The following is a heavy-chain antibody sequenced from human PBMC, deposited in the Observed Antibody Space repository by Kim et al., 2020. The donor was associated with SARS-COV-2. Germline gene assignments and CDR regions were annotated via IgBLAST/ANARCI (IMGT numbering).Heavy chain of an antibody. Sequence: GGSLRLSCAASGFTFSSFWMHWVRLVPGQGLAWVSRLGPNGHYATYTDFVKGRFTISRDHARKTLYLQMDRLTAEDTVLYYCLRAYGVGPDSFEVWGQGT. V-gene: IGHV3-74*03. J-gene: IGHJ3*01. D-gene: IGHD3-3*01. CDR2: LGPNGHYA. CDR1: GFTFSSFW. CDR3: LRAYGVGPDSFEV.